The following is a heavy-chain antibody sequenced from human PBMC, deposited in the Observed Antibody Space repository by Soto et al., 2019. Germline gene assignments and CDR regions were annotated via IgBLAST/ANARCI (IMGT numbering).Heavy chain of an antibody. CDR2: INHSGRT. J-gene: IGHJ4*02. V-gene: IGHV4-34*01. CDR1: GGSFSGYY. CDR3: ARHTRYNWFFDY. Sequence: ETLSLTCAVYGGSFSGYYWSWIRQPPGKGLEWIGEINHSGRTNYNPSLKSRVTISADTSKNQFSLKLSSVTAADTAVYYCARHTRYNWFFDYWGQGTLVTVSS. D-gene: IGHD1-1*01.